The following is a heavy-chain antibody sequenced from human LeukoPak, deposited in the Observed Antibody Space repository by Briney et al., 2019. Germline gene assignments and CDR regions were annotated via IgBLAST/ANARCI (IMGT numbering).Heavy chain of an antibody. CDR1: GYSFTSYW. CDR3: ARHRPDIVVVVAELLGSYGMDV. J-gene: IGHJ6*02. V-gene: IGHV5-51*01. D-gene: IGHD2-15*01. CDR2: IYPGDSDT. Sequence: GESLKISCKGSGYSFTSYWIGWVRQMPGKGLEWMGIIYPGDSDTRYSPSFQGQVTISADKSISTAYLQWSSLKASDTAMYYSARHRPDIVVVVAELLGSYGMDVWGQGTTVTVSS.